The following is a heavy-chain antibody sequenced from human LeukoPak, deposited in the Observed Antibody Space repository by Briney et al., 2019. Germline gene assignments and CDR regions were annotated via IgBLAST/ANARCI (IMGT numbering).Heavy chain of an antibody. J-gene: IGHJ4*02. CDR2: IIPILGIA. D-gene: IGHD1-14*01. CDR3: GAHPDRPAPWYYFDY. Sequence: ASVKVSCKASGGTFSSYAISWVRQAPGQGLEWMGRIIPILGIANYAQKFQGRVTITADKSTSTAYMELSSLRSEDTAVYYCGAHPDRPAPWYYFDYWGQGTLVTVSS. CDR1: GGTFSSYA. V-gene: IGHV1-69*04.